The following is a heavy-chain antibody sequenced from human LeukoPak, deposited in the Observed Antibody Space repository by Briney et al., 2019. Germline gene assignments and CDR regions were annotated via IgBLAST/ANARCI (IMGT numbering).Heavy chain of an antibody. CDR1: GFTFSSYG. CDR3: AKSSSWAPNYYGMDV. CDR2: ISYDGSNK. J-gene: IGHJ6*02. D-gene: IGHD6-13*01. V-gene: IGHV3-30*18. Sequence: GGSLRLSCAASGFTFSSYGMHWVRQAPGKGLEWVAVISYDGSNKYYADSVKGRFTISRDNSKNTLYLQMNSLRAEDTAVYYCAKSSSWAPNYYGMDVWGQGTTVTVSS.